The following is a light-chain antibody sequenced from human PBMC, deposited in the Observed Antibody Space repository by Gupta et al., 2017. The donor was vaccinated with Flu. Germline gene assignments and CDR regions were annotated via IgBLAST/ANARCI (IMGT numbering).Light chain of an antibody. Sequence: EIVMTQSPDTLSVSPGERDTLSSRASQSISITVPWYQHKPGLAPRLLIFGASTRATGIADRFSGSGSWTEFTLTISSLVSEDFSVYYCQQYDDWPPITFGQGTRLEIK. CDR3: QQYDDWPPIT. J-gene: IGKJ5*01. CDR1: QSISIT. CDR2: GAS. V-gene: IGKV3-15*01.